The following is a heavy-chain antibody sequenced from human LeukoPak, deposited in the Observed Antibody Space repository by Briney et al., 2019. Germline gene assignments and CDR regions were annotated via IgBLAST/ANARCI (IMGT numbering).Heavy chain of an antibody. CDR3: ANINPSKGSGSDSEFDY. CDR1: GFTFSDHY. D-gene: IGHD1-26*01. Sequence: GGSLRLSCVASGFTFSDHYMDWVRQAPGKGLEWVGRSRHKANSYTTEYAASVKGRFTISRDGTKNSVYLQMNSLKTEDTAVYYCANINPSKGSGSDSEFDYWGQGTLVTVSS. CDR2: SRHKANSYTT. J-gene: IGHJ4*02. V-gene: IGHV3-72*01.